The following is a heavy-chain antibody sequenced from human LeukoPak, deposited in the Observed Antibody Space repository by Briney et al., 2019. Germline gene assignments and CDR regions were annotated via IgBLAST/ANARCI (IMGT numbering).Heavy chain of an antibody. CDR1: GYDFSSYW. D-gene: IGHD3-22*01. V-gene: IGHV5-51*01. CDR2: IDPSDSDA. CDR3: ERHGDYDSTGFSDYYFKS. Sequence: GESLKISCKGSGYDFSSYWIGWVRQMPGKGLEWMGIIDPSDSDARYSPSFRGQVTISADKSINTAYLQWGRLKASDTAIYYCERHGDYDSTGFSDYYFKSWGQGTLVTVSS. J-gene: IGHJ4*02.